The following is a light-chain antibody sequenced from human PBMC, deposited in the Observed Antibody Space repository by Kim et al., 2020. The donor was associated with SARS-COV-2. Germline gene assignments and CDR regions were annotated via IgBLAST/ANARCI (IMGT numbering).Light chain of an antibody. CDR2: LGS. J-gene: IGKJ2*01. V-gene: IGKV2-28*01. CDR3: MQALQTPYT. CDR1: QSLLHSNRYNY. Sequence: ERDTLSGRSSQSLLHSNRYNYWDWYLQKPGQSPQLLVYLGSTRASGVADRFSGSGSDIDFTLKISRVEAGDVVVYYCMQALQTPYTFGQGTKLEI.